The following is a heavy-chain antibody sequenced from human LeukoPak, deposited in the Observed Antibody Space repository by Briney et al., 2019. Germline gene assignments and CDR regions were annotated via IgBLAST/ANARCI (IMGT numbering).Heavy chain of an antibody. CDR1: GFTFSSYE. V-gene: IGHV3-48*03. D-gene: IGHD2-2*01. Sequence: GGSLRLSCAASGFTFSSYEMNWVRQAPGKGLEWVLYISSSGSTIYYADSVKGRFTISRDNAKNSLYLQMNSLRAEDTAVYYCARDQDIVVVPAAMGAFEYWGQGTLVTVSS. CDR2: ISSSGSTI. J-gene: IGHJ4*02. CDR3: ARDQDIVVVPAAMGAFEY.